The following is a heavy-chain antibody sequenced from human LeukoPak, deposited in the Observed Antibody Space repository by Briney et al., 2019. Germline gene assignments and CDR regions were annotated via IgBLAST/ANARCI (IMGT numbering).Heavy chain of an antibody. Sequence: HPGGSLRLSCVTSGFNFRSYWMNWVRQAPGRGLEWVANIKEDGREKNYLDSVKGRFSISRDNAKNSLYLQMNSLRAEDTAVYYCARGFGFWSGYYRHFDYWGQGTLVTVSS. J-gene: IGHJ4*02. CDR3: ARGFGFWSGYYRHFDY. CDR1: GFNFRSYW. V-gene: IGHV3-7*01. D-gene: IGHD3-3*01. CDR2: IKEDGREK.